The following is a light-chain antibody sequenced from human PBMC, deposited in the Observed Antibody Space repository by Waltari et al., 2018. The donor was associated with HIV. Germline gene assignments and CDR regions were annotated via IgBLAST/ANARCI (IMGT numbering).Light chain of an antibody. Sequence: DIQITQSPSSLSASVGDSVTLSCRASQGISMHLAWYQQKSGKVPQLLIYTASTLHSGVPSRFSGSGSGTDFTLTSSSLQPEDVATYFCQKYDTAPLTFGGGTKVEIK. V-gene: IGKV1-27*01. J-gene: IGKJ4*01. CDR1: QGISMH. CDR3: QKYDTAPLT. CDR2: TAS.